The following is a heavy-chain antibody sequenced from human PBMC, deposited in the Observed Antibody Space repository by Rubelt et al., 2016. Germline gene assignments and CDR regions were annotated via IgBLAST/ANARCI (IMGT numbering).Heavy chain of an antibody. CDR1: GGTFSSYA. CDR2: IIPIFGTA. CDR3: AREQQLVGGWFDP. J-gene: IGHJ5*02. Sequence: QVQLVQSGAEVKKPGSSVKVSCKASGGTFSSYAISWVRQAPGQGLEWMGGIIPIFGTANYAQKFQVRVTITADESTSTAYMGLSSLRSEETAVYYCAREQQLVGGWFDPWGQGTLVTVSS. D-gene: IGHD6-13*01. V-gene: IGHV1-69*01.